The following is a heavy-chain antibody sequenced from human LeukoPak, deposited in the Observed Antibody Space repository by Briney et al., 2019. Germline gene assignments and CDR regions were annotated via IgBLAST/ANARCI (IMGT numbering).Heavy chain of an antibody. CDR3: AKDRRDGYLGY. J-gene: IGHJ4*02. CDR2: ISYDGSNK. CDR1: GFTFSSYG. Sequence: PGGSLRLSCAAPGFTFSSYGMHWVRQAPGKVLEWVAVISYDGSNKYYADSVKGRFTISRDNSKNTLYLQMNSLRAEDTAVYYCAKDRRDGYLGYWGQGTLVTVSS. D-gene: IGHD5-24*01. V-gene: IGHV3-30*18.